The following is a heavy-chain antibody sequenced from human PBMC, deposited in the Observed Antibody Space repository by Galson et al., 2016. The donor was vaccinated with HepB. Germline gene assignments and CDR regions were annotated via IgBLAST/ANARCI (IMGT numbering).Heavy chain of an antibody. D-gene: IGHD3-22*01. V-gene: IGHV3-33*06. CDR3: AKSIGYYFVDSFDM. Sequence: FTISRDNSKNTLYLQMNGLRAGDTALYYCAKSIGYYFVDSFDMWGQGTMVTVSS. J-gene: IGHJ3*02.